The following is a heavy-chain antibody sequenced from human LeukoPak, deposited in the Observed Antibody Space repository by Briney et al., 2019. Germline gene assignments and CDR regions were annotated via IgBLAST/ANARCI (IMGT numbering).Heavy chain of an antibody. J-gene: IGHJ3*02. CDR1: GYSISSGYY. D-gene: IGHD3-22*01. Sequence: PSETLSLTCTVSGYSISSGYYWGWIRQPPGKGLEWIGSIYHSGSTYYNPSLKSRVTISVDTSKNQFSLKLSSVTAADTAVYYCAREATMIVFMGAFDIWGQGTMVTVSS. CDR2: IYHSGST. V-gene: IGHV4-38-2*02. CDR3: AREATMIVFMGAFDI.